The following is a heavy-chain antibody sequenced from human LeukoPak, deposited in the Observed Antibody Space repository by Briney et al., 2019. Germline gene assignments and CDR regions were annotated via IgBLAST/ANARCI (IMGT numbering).Heavy chain of an antibody. CDR1: GGSISSYY. D-gene: IGHD6-6*01. J-gene: IGHJ4*02. V-gene: IGHV4-4*07. CDR2: IYSSGST. Sequence: SETLSLTCTVFGGSISSYYWSWIRQPAGKGLEWIGRIYSSGSTNYSPSLKSRVTMSVDTSKNQFSLKLYSVPAADTAMYYCARDNLGSSSDYWGQGTLVTVSS. CDR3: ARDNLGSSSDY.